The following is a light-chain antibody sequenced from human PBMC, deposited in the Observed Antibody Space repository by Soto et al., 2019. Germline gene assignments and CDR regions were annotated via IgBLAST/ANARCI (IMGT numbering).Light chain of an antibody. J-gene: IGKJ1*01. V-gene: IGKV3-20*01. CDR3: QQYDSSPQT. Sequence: EIVMTQSPTTLSVCPGERATLSCRASQSVSSNLAWYQQKPGQAPRLLIYGASSRATGIPDRFSGSGSGTDFTLTISRLEPEHFAVYYCQQYDSSPQTFGQGTKVDI. CDR1: QSVSSN. CDR2: GAS.